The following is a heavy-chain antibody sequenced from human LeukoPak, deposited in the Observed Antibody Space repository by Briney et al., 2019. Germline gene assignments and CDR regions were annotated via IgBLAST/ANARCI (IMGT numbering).Heavy chain of an antibody. CDR1: GFTFSSYA. CDR3: AKDGRVATYLFDY. Sequence: GGSLRLSCAASGFTFSSYAMSWVRQAPGKGLEWVSAISGSGGSTYYADSVKGRFTISRDNSKNTLYLQMSSLRAEDTAVYYCAKDGRVATYLFDYWGQGTLVTVSS. CDR2: ISGSGGST. D-gene: IGHD5-12*01. J-gene: IGHJ4*02. V-gene: IGHV3-23*01.